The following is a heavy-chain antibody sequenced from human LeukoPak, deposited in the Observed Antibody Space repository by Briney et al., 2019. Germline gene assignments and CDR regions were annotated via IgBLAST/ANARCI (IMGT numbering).Heavy chain of an antibody. CDR1: GYTFTSYY. Sequence: GTVKVFCKASGYTFTSYYKHWARQDPGQGREWMGIINPSGDSTSYAQTFQGIATMTRDKSTSTVQMEQSSLRSEDPAVYYCARGYDLSVNYYYCYMDVWAKGTTVTVSS. CDR3: ARGYDLSVNYYYCYMDV. V-gene: IGHV1-46*01. J-gene: IGHJ6*03. CDR2: INPSGDST. D-gene: IGHD5-18*01.